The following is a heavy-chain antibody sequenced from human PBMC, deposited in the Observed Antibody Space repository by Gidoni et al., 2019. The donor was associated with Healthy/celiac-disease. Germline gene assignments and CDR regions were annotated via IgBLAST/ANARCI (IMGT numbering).Heavy chain of an antibody. Sequence: QVQLVQSGAEVKKPRSSVKVSCKASGGTFSSYAISWVRQAPVQGLEWMGGIIPIFGTANYAQKFQGRVTITADESTSTAYMELRSLRSEDTAVYYCASESSVGYCSSTSCQEAFDIWGQGTMVTVSS. D-gene: IGHD2-2*01. CDR3: ASESSVGYCSSTSCQEAFDI. V-gene: IGHV1-69*01. CDR1: GGTFSSYA. J-gene: IGHJ3*02. CDR2: IIPIFGTA.